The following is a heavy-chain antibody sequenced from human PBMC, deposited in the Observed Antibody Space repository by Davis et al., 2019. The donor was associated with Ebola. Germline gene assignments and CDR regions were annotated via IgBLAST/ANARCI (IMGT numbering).Heavy chain of an antibody. V-gene: IGHV3-7*01. J-gene: IGHJ4*02. D-gene: IGHD4-17*01. CDR3: ARGRTVTNYVDY. Sequence: GESLKISCAASGFTFSSYGMHWVRQAPGKGLEWVATIENDGSKKYYMDSVKGRFTISRDNAKNSLFLQMNSLRAEDTAVYYCARGRTVTNYVDYWGLGILVTVSS. CDR2: IENDGSKK. CDR1: GFTFSSYG.